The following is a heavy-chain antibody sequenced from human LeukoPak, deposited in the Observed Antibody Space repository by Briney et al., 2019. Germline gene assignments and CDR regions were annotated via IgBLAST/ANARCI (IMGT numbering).Heavy chain of an antibody. V-gene: IGHV4-59*08. CDR2: IYYSGST. Sequence: PSETLSLTCTVSGSSISTYYWTWIRQPPGEGLEWIGYIYYSGSTKYNPSIKSRVTISVDTSKNQFSLKLSSVAAADTAVYYCARSLRGYRFATDYWGQGTLVTVSS. CDR1: GSSISTYY. CDR3: ARSLRGYRFATDY. D-gene: IGHD5-18*01. J-gene: IGHJ4*02.